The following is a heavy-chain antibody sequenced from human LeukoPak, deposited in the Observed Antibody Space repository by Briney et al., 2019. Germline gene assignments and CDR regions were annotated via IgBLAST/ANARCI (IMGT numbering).Heavy chain of an antibody. CDR1: GYSFTSYW. Sequence: GESLKISCKGSGYSFTSYWNGWVRQMPGKGLEWMGSIYPGYSDTRYSPSFQGQVTISADKSISTAYLQWSSLKASDPAMYYCARGYQLLTYDYWGQGTLVTVSS. CDR3: ARGYQLLTYDY. V-gene: IGHV5-51*01. D-gene: IGHD2-2*01. CDR2: IYPGYSDT. J-gene: IGHJ4*02.